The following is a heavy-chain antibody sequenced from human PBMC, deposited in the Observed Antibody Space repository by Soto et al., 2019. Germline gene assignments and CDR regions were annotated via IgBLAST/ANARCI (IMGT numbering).Heavy chain of an antibody. D-gene: IGHD2-2*01. Sequence: SETLSLTCTVSGGSISSSSYYWGWIRQPPGKGLEWIGSIYYSGSTYYNPSLKSRVTISVDTSKNQFSLKLSSVTAADTAVYYCARQALSVIVVVPAFNWFDPWGQGTLVTVSS. CDR3: ARQALSVIVVVPAFNWFDP. CDR2: IYYSGST. V-gene: IGHV4-39*01. CDR1: GGSISSSSYY. J-gene: IGHJ5*02.